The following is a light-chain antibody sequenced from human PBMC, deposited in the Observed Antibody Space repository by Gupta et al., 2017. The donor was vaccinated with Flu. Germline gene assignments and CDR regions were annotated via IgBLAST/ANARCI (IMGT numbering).Light chain of an antibody. V-gene: IGLV2-14*01. CDR1: SSDVGGYNY. Sequence: QSALTQPASVSGSPGQSITIPCTGTSSDVGGYNYVCWYQQPPGKAPKLMIYDVSNRPAGVSSRFSGSKSGNTASLSISGREDEDEADYYCSADTSSSNYVFGTGTKVTVL. CDR3: SADTSSSNYV. J-gene: IGLJ1*01. CDR2: DVS.